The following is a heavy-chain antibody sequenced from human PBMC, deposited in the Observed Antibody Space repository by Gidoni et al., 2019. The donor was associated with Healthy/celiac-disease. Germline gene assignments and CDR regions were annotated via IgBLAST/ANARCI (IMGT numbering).Heavy chain of an antibody. D-gene: IGHD3-16*02. V-gene: IGHV3-21*01. CDR2: ISSSSSYI. CDR1: GFTFSSYS. Sequence: EVQLVESGGGLVKPGGSLRLSCAASGFTFSSYSMNWVRQAPGKGLEWVSSISSSSSYIYYADSVKGRFTISRDNAKNSLYLQMNSLRAEDTAVYYCARDEGLRLGELSSYYYYYGMDVWGQGTTVTVSS. CDR3: ARDEGLRLGELSSYYYYYGMDV. J-gene: IGHJ6*02.